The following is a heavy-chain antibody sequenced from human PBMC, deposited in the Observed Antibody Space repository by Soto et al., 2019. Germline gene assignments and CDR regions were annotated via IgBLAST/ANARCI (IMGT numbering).Heavy chain of an antibody. Sequence: WGSLRLSCAASGFTFTRYSMNWVRQAPGKGLEWVSSISSTTNYIYYADSMKGRFTVSRDNAKNSVYLEMNSLSAEDTALYYCPRESEDLTSNFDYWGQGTLVTVSS. CDR3: PRESEDLTSNFDY. CDR2: ISSTTNYI. J-gene: IGHJ4*02. CDR1: GFTFTRYS. V-gene: IGHV3-21*01.